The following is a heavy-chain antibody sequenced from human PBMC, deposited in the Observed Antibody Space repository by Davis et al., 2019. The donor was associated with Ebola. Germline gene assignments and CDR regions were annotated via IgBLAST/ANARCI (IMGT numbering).Heavy chain of an antibody. V-gene: IGHV1-69*13. J-gene: IGHJ6*02. Sequence: SVKVSCKASGGTFSSYAINWVRQAPGQGLEWMGGIIPMFDTANYAQKFQGRVTITADESTSTAYMELSSLRSEDTAMFYCARHEDIGELDHHGLDVWGQGTTVTVSS. CDR3: ARHEDIGELDHHGLDV. CDR1: GGTFSSYA. CDR2: IIPMFDTA. D-gene: IGHD3-10*01.